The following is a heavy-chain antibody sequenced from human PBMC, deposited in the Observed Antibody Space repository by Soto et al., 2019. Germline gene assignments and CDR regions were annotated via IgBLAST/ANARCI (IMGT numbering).Heavy chain of an antibody. D-gene: IGHD6-13*01. CDR1: GGTFSSYA. CDR2: SIPIFGTE. CDR3: ARARIAGSKDYYGMDV. Sequence: VQSGAEVKKPGYSVRVSCKASGGTFSSYAISWVRQAPVQGLEWMGWSIPIFGTENYAQKFQGRVTITAYESKSTAYMELSSLRSEDTAVYYCARARIAGSKDYYGMDVWGQGTTVTVSS. V-gene: IGHV1-69*01. J-gene: IGHJ6*02.